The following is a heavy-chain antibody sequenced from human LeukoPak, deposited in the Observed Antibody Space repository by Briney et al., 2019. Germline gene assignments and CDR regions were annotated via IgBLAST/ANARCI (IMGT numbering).Heavy chain of an antibody. CDR2: IYHSGST. Sequence: SGTLSLTSAVSGGSISSSNWWSWVRQPPGKGLEWIGEIYHSGSTNYNPSLKSRVTISVDKSKNQFSLKLSSVTAADTAVYYCARGSTAVGYKIYYFDYWGQGTLVTVSS. D-gene: IGHD6-19*01. V-gene: IGHV4-4*02. CDR3: ARGSTAVGYKIYYFDY. CDR1: GGSISSSNW. J-gene: IGHJ4*02.